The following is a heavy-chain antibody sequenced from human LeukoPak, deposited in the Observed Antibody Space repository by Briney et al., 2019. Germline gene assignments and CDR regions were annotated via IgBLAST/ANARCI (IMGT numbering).Heavy chain of an antibody. CDR2: ISGSGGST. V-gene: IGHV3-23*01. J-gene: IGHJ4*02. D-gene: IGHD3-22*01. CDR3: AKAFTYYYDTSGYYHFDY. Sequence: GGSLRLSCEAPGFTFSSYAMSWVRQAPGKGLEWVSAISGSGGSTYYADSVKGRFTISRDNSKNTLFLQMNSLRAEDTAVYYCAKAFTYYYDTSGYYHFDYWGQGTLVTVSS. CDR1: GFTFSSYA.